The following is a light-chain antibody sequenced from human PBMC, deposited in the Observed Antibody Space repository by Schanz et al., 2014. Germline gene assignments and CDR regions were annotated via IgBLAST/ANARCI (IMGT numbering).Light chain of an antibody. V-gene: IGKV3-20*01. CDR2: GAS. CDR1: QSVRSSY. J-gene: IGKJ2*01. CDR3: QQYNNWPRT. Sequence: ENVVTQSPGTLSLSPGERATLSCRASQSVRSSYLAWYQQKPGQAPRLLIYGASSRATGIPDRFSGSGSGTDFTLTISRLEPEDLAVYYCQQYNNWPRTFGQGTKLEIK.